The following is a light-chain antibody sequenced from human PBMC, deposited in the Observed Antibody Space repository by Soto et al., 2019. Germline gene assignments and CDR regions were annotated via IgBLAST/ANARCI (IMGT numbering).Light chain of an antibody. Sequence: QSALTQPASVSGSPGQSITISCTGTSSDVGGYNYVSWYQQHPGKAPKLMIYEVSNRPSGASNRFSGSKSGNTASLTISGLQDEEEADYYCSSYTSSSTLVFGGGTKLTVL. CDR2: EVS. CDR1: SSDVGGYNY. V-gene: IGLV2-14*01. J-gene: IGLJ2*01. CDR3: SSYTSSSTLV.